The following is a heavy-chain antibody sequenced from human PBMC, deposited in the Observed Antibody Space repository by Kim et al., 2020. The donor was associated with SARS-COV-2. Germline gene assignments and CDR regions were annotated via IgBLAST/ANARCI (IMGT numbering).Heavy chain of an antibody. J-gene: IGHJ6*01. CDR3: ARGPARITIFGGVINGGM. CDR1: GGSFSGYY. CDR2: INHSGST. V-gene: IGHV4-34*01. Sequence: SETLSLTCAVYGGSFSGYYWSWIRQPPGKGLEWIGEINHSGSTNYNPSLKSRVTISVDTSKNQFSLKLSSVTAADTAVYYCARGPARITIFGGVINGGM. D-gene: IGHD3-3*01.